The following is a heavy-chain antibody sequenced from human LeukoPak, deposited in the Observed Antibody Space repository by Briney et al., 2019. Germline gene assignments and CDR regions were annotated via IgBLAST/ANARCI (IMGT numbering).Heavy chain of an antibody. V-gene: IGHV4-31*03. CDR3: ATLSGGYYYYYYMDV. Sequence: SETLPLTCTVSGGSISSGGYYWSWIRQHPGKGLEWIGYIYYSGSTYYNPSLKSRVTISVDTSKNQFSLKLSSVTAADTAVYYCATLSGGYYYYYYMDVWGKGTTVTVSS. J-gene: IGHJ6*03. CDR1: GGSISSGGYY. D-gene: IGHD3-16*01. CDR2: IYYSGST.